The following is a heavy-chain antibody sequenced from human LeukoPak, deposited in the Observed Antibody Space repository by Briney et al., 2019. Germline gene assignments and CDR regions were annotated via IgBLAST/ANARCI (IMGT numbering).Heavy chain of an antibody. CDR3: ASKKWSPTSFDY. D-gene: IGHD2-15*01. J-gene: IGHJ4*02. Sequence: GGSLRLSCAASGFTFSSYWMSWVRQAPGKGLEWVANIKQDGSEKYYVDSVKGRFTISRDNAKNSLYLQMNSLRAEDTAVYYRASKKWSPTSFDYWGQGTLVTVSS. V-gene: IGHV3-7*01. CDR1: GFTFSSYW. CDR2: IKQDGSEK.